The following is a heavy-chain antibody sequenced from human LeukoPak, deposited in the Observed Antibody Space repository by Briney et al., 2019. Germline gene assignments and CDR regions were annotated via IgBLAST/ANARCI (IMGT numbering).Heavy chain of an antibody. CDR3: ARGPFHYYDSSGYYAKDY. V-gene: IGHV4-4*07. J-gene: IGHJ4*02. D-gene: IGHD3-22*01. Sequence: PSETLSLTCTVSGGSISSYYWSWIRQPAGKGLEWIGRIYTSGSTNYNPSLKSRVTMSVDTSKNQFSLKLSSVTAADTAVYYCARGPFHYYDSSGYYAKDYWGQGTLVTVSS. CDR1: GGSISSYY. CDR2: IYTSGST.